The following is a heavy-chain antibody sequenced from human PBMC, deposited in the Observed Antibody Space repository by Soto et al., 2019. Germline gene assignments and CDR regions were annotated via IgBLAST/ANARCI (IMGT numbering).Heavy chain of an antibody. CDR2: INHSGST. CDR1: GGSFSGYY. CDR3: ARGGVDTAMVTKGGWFDP. Sequence: SETLSLTCAVYGGSFSGYYWSWIRQPPGKGLEWIGEINHSGSTNYNPSLKSRVTISVDTSKNQFSLKLSSVTAADTAVYYCARGGVDTAMVTKGGWFDPWGQGTLVNVSS. V-gene: IGHV4-34*01. D-gene: IGHD5-18*01. J-gene: IGHJ5*02.